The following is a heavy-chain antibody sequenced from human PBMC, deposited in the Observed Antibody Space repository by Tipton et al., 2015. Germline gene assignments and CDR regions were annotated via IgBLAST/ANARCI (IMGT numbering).Heavy chain of an antibody. J-gene: IGHJ6*02. CDR3: AKRGDYVAGMDV. V-gene: IGHV3-23*01. CDR2: ISGSGGST. CDR1: GFIFSSYV. Sequence: GSLRLSCAASGFIFSSYVMTWVRQAPGKGLEWVSAISGSGGSTFYADSVTGRFTISRDNSNDTLYLQMNSLRAEDTAVYYCAKRGDYVAGMDVWGQGTTVTVSS. D-gene: IGHD4-17*01.